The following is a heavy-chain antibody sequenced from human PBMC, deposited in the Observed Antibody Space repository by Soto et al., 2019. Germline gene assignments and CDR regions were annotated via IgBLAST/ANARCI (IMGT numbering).Heavy chain of an antibody. V-gene: IGHV4-39*01. CDR1: GASIISTTKY. CDR2: ISSIGST. D-gene: IGHD4-17*01. CDR3: ARQDHGDYEFFFDY. Sequence: QLQLQESGPGLVKPSETLSLTCTVSGASIISTTKYWGWIRQPPGRGLEWIGTISSIGSTYYNPSLEGRVTISVDTSKNQFSLKVTSVTAADTGLYYCARQDHGDYEFFFDYWGQGTLVNVSS. J-gene: IGHJ4*02.